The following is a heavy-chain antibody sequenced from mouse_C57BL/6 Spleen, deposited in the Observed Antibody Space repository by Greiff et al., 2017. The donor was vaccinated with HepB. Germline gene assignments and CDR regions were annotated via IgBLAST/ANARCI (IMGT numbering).Heavy chain of an antibody. CDR3: ARLNYGSSSWFAY. V-gene: IGHV1-81*01. CDR2: IYPRSGNT. CDR1: GYTFTSYG. D-gene: IGHD1-1*01. J-gene: IGHJ3*01. Sequence: VKLMESGAELARPGASVKLSCKASGYTFTSYGISWVKQRTGQGLEWIGEIYPRSGNTYYNEKFKGKATLTADKSSSTAYMELRSLTSEDSAVYFCARLNYGSSSWFAYWGQGTLVTVSA.